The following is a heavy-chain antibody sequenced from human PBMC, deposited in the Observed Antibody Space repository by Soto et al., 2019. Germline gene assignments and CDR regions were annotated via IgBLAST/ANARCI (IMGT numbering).Heavy chain of an antibody. J-gene: IGHJ4*02. CDR1: GFTFSSYS. V-gene: IGHV3-48*04. Sequence: EVQLVESGGGLVQPGGSLRLSCAASGFTFSSYSMNWVRQAPGKGLEWVSYISTSSTTIYYADSVKGRFTISRDNATKSLHLQITSVRAEDTAVYYCARGGWFFDSWAQGTLVTVSS. CDR2: ISTSSTTI. D-gene: IGHD6-19*01. CDR3: ARGGWFFDS.